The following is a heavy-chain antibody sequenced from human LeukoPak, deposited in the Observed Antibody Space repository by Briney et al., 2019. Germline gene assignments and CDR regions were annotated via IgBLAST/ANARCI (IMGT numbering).Heavy chain of an antibody. Sequence: GGSLRLSCAASGVTLSSYAMSWARQAPGKGLEWVANIKQDGSEKSYVDSVKGRFTISRDNAKNSLYLQMNSLRAEDTAVYYCARDRWVFCGGSCYYYYGMDVWGQGTTVTVSS. CDR3: ARDRWVFCGGSCYYYYGMDV. V-gene: IGHV3-7*01. CDR2: IKQDGSEK. D-gene: IGHD2-15*01. J-gene: IGHJ6*02. CDR1: GVTLSSYA.